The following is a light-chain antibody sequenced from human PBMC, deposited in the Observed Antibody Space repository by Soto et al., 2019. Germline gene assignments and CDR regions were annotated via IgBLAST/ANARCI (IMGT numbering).Light chain of an antibody. CDR1: SSNIGSNS. CDR2: NNN. Sequence: QAVVTQPPSASGTPGQRVTISCSGSSSNIGSNSVFWYQQLPGTAPKLLIYNNNQRPSGVPDRFSGSKSGTSASLAISGLRSEDEADYYCAVWDDSLSGWVFGGGTKLTVL. CDR3: AVWDDSLSGWV. J-gene: IGLJ3*02. V-gene: IGLV1-47*01.